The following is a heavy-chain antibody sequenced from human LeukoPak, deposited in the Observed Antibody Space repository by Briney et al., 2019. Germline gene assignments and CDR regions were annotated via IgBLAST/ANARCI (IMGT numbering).Heavy chain of an antibody. Sequence: GGSLRLSCAASGFTFSSYWMSWVRQAPGKGLEWVANIKQDGSEKYYVDSVKGRFTISRDNAKNSLYLQMNSLRAEDTAVYYCARDAKYYYGSGSLFDYWGQGTLVTVSS. CDR3: ARDAKYYYGSGSLFDY. CDR2: IKQDGSEK. D-gene: IGHD3-10*01. CDR1: GFTFSSYW. V-gene: IGHV3-7*01. J-gene: IGHJ4*02.